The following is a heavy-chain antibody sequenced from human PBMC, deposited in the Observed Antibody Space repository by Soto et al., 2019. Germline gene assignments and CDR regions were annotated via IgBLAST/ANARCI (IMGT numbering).Heavy chain of an antibody. CDR1: GFTFSSYA. V-gene: IGHV3-30-3*01. CDR3: ASQDPRDSSAFDY. Sequence: LRLSCAASGFTFSSYAMHWVRQAPGKGLEWVAVISYDGSNKYYADSVKGRFTISRDNSKNTLYLQMNSLRAEDTAVYYCASQDPRDSSAFDYWGQGTLVTVSS. D-gene: IGHD3-22*01. CDR2: ISYDGSNK. J-gene: IGHJ4*02.